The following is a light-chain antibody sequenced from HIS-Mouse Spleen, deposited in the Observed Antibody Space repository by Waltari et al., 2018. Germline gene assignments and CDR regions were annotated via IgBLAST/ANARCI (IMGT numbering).Light chain of an antibody. CDR2: EGS. CDR1: SSDVGSYNL. CDR3: CSYAGSSTHVV. Sequence: QSALTQPASVSGSPGQSITISCTGTSSDVGSYNLVSWYQQHPGKAPKPMIYEGSKRHSGVSNRFSGSKSGNTASLTISGLQAEDEADYYGCSYAGSSTHVVFGGGTKLTVL. V-gene: IGLV2-23*01. J-gene: IGLJ2*01.